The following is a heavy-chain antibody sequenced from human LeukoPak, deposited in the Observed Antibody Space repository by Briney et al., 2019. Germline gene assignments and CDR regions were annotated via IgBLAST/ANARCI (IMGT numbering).Heavy chain of an antibody. CDR1: GFTFNRWW. V-gene: IGHV3-7*04. CDR3: ARDQVRYCSGGNCYHDAFDV. J-gene: IGHJ3*01. D-gene: IGHD2-15*01. Sequence: AGGSLRLSCAASGFTFNRWWMTWVRQAAGKGLEWVANIKQDGGEKYYVDSVKGRFTISRDNANNSLYLQMNSLRAEDTAVYYCARDQVRYCSGGNCYHDAFDVWGQGTMVTVSS. CDR2: IKQDGGEK.